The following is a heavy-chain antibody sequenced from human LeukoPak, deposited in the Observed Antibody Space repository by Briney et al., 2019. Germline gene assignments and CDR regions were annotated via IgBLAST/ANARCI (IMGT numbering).Heavy chain of an antibody. V-gene: IGHV4-34*01. D-gene: IGHD6-19*01. CDR2: INHSGST. J-gene: IGHJ4*02. CDR3: ARARIQGAVAGTDY. CDR1: GGSFSGYY. Sequence: PSETLPLTCAVYGGSFSGYYWSWIRQPPGKGLEWIGEINHSGSTNYNPSLKSRVTISVDTSKNQFSLKLSSVTAADTAVYYCARARIQGAVAGTDYWGQGTPVTVSS.